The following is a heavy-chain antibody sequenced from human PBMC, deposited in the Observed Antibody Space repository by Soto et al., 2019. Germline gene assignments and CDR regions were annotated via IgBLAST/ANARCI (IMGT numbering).Heavy chain of an antibody. D-gene: IGHD6-13*01. CDR3: AMIAAAGIYYGMDV. Sequence: GGSLRLSCAASGFTVSSNYMSWVRQAPGKGLEWVSVIYSGGSTYYADSVKGRFTISRDNSKNTLYLQMNSLRAEDTAVYYCAMIAAAGIYYGMDVWGEGTRVTVCS. CDR1: GFTVSSNY. V-gene: IGHV3-53*01. CDR2: IYSGGST. J-gene: IGHJ6*01.